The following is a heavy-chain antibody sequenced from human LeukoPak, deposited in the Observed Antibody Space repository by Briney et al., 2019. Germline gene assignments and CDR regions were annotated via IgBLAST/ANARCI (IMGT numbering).Heavy chain of an antibody. D-gene: IGHD6-19*01. Sequence: GRSLRLSCAASGFAFDDYAMHWVRQAPGKGLEWVSGITWNSGNMGYADSVKGRFTISRDNAKNSLYLQMNSLRAEDTAVYYCAREAVAGDYWGQGTLVTVSS. CDR3: AREAVAGDY. J-gene: IGHJ4*02. V-gene: IGHV3-9*01. CDR1: GFAFDDYA. CDR2: ITWNSGNM.